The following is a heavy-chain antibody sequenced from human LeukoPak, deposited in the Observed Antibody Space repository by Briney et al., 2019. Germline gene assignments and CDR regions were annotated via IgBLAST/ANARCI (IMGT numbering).Heavy chain of an antibody. CDR3: AIRTTVVTPGFDY. CDR1: GGSISSSSYY. D-gene: IGHD4-23*01. V-gene: IGHV4-39*07. Sequence: SETLSLTCTVSGGSISSSSYYWGWIRQPPGKGLEWIGSIYYSGSTYYNPSLKSRVTISVDTSKNQFSLKLSSVAAADTAVYYCAIRTTVVTPGFDYWGQGTLVTVSS. J-gene: IGHJ4*02. CDR2: IYYSGST.